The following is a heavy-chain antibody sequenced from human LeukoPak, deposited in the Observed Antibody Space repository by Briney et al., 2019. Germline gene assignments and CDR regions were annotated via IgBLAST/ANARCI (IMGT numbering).Heavy chain of an antibody. Sequence: GGSLRLSCAASGFTFSSYAMSWVRQAPGKGLEWVSAISGSGGSTYYADSVKGRFTISRDNSKNTLYLQMNSLRAEDTAVYYCAKDRRYYDYVWGRYPPSPIDYWGQGTLVTVSS. V-gene: IGHV3-23*01. J-gene: IGHJ4*02. CDR1: GFTFSSYA. D-gene: IGHD3-16*02. CDR3: AKDRRYYDYVWGRYPPSPIDY. CDR2: ISGSGGST.